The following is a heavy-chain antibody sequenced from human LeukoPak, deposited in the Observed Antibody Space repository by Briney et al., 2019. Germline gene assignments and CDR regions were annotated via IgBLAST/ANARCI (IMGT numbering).Heavy chain of an antibody. J-gene: IGHJ4*02. CDR2: IYYSGST. CDR1: GGSISSYY. D-gene: IGHD2-21*02. CDR3: ARTPPYCGGGCYSDFSPYYFDY. V-gene: IGHV4-59*01. Sequence: TSETLSLTCTVSGGSISSYYWSWIRQPPGKGLEWIGYIYYSGSTNYNPSLKSRVTISVDTSKNQFSLKLSSVTAADTAVYYCARTPPYCGGGCYSDFSPYYFDYWGQGTLVTVSS.